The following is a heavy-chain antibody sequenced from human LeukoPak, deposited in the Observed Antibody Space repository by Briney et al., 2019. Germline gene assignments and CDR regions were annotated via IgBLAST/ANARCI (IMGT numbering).Heavy chain of an antibody. J-gene: IGHJ4*02. CDR1: GGTFSSYA. CDR3: ARAGGSDSGSYYYFDY. CDR2: IIPIFGTA. D-gene: IGHD1-26*01. V-gene: IGHV1-69*13. Sequence: SVKVSCKASGGTFSSYAISWVRQAPGQGLEWMGGIIPIFGTANYAQKFQGRVTITADESTSTAYMELSSLRSEDTAVYYCARAGGSDSGSYYYFDYWGQGTLVTVSS.